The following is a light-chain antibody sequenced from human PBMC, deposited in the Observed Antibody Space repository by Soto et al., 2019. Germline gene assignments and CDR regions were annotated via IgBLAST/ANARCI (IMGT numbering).Light chain of an antibody. Sequence: ETVMTQSPATLSVSPGERATLSCRASQSIGNFLAWFQQKPGQSPRLLIYGASTRATGVPLRFTGSGSGTEFTLTISSLQSEDFAVYYCQHFGYPQWTFGRGTKVDI. CDR2: GAS. CDR1: QSIGNF. J-gene: IGKJ1*01. V-gene: IGKV3-15*01. CDR3: QHFGYPQWT.